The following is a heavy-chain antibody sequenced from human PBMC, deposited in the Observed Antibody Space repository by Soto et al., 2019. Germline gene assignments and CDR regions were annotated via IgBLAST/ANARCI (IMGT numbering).Heavy chain of an antibody. V-gene: IGHV3-48*01. D-gene: IGHD2-15*01. Sequence: GGSLRLSCAASGFTFSSHSMNWVRQTPGKGLEWVSYLSKSSTTIYYADSVKGRFTISRDNARNSLFLEMNSLRAEDTAVYFCARVALISRVFYNWGQGTLVTVSS. CDR2: LSKSSTTI. CDR1: GFTFSSHS. CDR3: ARVALISRVFYN. J-gene: IGHJ4*02.